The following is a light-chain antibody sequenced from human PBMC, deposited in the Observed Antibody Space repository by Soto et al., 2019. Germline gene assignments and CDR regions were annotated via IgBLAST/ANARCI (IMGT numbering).Light chain of an antibody. CDR3: QQYYDWPIT. CDR2: AAS. Sequence: EIVLTQSPATLSVSPGERATLFCRVSQGISTLLAWYQQKPGQAPMLLIYAASTRAAGIPARFSGSGSGTDLTLTISSLQSEDFAIYYCQQYYDWPITFGQGTRLDNK. V-gene: IGKV3-15*01. CDR1: QGISTL. J-gene: IGKJ5*01.